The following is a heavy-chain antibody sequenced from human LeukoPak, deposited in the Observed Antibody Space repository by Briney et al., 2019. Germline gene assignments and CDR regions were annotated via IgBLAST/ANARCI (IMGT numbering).Heavy chain of an antibody. CDR3: AREAVGVGGYYFDY. D-gene: IGHD1-26*01. J-gene: IGHJ4*02. CDR2: IIPIFGTA. Sequence: ASVKVSCKASGGTFSSYAISWVRQAPGQGLEWMGGIIPIFGTANYAQKFQGRVTITADESTSTAYMELSSLRSEDTAVYYCAREAVGVGGYYFDYRGQGTLVTVSS. V-gene: IGHV1-69*13. CDR1: GGTFSSYA.